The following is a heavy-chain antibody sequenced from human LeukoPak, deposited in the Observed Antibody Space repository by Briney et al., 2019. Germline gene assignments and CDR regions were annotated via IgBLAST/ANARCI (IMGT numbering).Heavy chain of an antibody. J-gene: IGHJ6*03. Sequence: ASVKVSCKASGYTFTGYYMHWVRQAPGQGPEWMGWINPNSGGTNYAQKFQGRVTMTRDTSISTAYMELSRLRSDDTAVYYCARDPGYYYDSSGYPRPYYYYMDVWGKGTTVTVSS. V-gene: IGHV1-2*02. CDR1: GYTFTGYY. D-gene: IGHD3-22*01. CDR3: ARDPGYYYDSSGYPRPYYYYMDV. CDR2: INPNSGGT.